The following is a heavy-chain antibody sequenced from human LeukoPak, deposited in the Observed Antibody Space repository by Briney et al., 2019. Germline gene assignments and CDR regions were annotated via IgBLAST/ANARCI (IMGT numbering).Heavy chain of an antibody. J-gene: IGHJ3*02. CDR3: ARHWEGVESDAFDI. Sequence: SGGSLRLSCAASGFTFEIYWMSWVRQAPGKGLEWVANIRKDGSEKNYVDSVKGRFTISRDNAKNSLYLQMNSLRADDTALYYCARHWEGVESDAFDIWGQGTMVTVSS. CDR1: GFTFEIYW. V-gene: IGHV3-7*04. CDR2: IRKDGSEK. D-gene: IGHD1-26*01.